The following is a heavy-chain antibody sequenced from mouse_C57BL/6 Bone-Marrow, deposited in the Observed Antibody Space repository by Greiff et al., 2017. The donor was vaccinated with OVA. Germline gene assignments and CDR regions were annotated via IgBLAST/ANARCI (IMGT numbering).Heavy chain of an antibody. V-gene: IGHV1-15*01. CDR3: TRSGYYWFAY. CDR2: IDPETGGT. Sequence: QVQLQQSGAELVRPGASVTLSCKASGYTFTDYEMHWVKQTPVHGLEWIGAIDPETGGTAYNQKFKGKAILTADKSSSTAYMELRSLTSEDSAVYYCTRSGYYWFAYWGQGTLVTVSA. D-gene: IGHD2-3*01. J-gene: IGHJ3*01. CDR1: GYTFTDYE.